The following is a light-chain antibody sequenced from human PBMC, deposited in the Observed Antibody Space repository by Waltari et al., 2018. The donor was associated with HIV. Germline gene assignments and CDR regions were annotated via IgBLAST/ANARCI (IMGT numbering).Light chain of an antibody. Sequence: QSVLTQPPSASGTPGQRVTISCSGSSSNIGSKYVYWYQQLPGTATKVLLYRNYQRPSGVPDRFSGSKSGTSASLAISGLRSEDEADYYCAAWDDSLSGRGVFGGGTKLTVL. CDR1: SSNIGSKY. J-gene: IGLJ2*01. V-gene: IGLV1-47*01. CDR2: RNY. CDR3: AAWDDSLSGRGV.